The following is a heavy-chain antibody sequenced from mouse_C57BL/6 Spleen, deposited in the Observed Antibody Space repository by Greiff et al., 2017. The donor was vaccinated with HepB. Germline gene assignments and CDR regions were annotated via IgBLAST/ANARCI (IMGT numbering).Heavy chain of an antibody. CDR1: GYTFTDYN. Sequence: VQLQQSGPELVKPGASVKMSCKASGYTFTDYNMHWVKQSHGKSLEWIGYINPNNGGTSYNQKFKGKATLTVNKSSSTAYMELRSLTSEDSAVYYCARVYYYGSSYAMDYWGQGTSVTVSS. J-gene: IGHJ4*01. D-gene: IGHD1-1*01. CDR2: INPNNGGT. V-gene: IGHV1-22*01. CDR3: ARVYYYGSSYAMDY.